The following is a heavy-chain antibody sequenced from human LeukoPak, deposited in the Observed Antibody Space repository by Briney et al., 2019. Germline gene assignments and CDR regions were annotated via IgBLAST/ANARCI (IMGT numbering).Heavy chain of an antibody. V-gene: IGHV3-74*01. Sequence: GGSLRLSCAASGFTFSSYWMNWVRQVPGKGLVWVSRIVSDGSNTNYADSVKGRFTISRDNAKNTLYLQMNSLRVEDTAVYYCARGRPHGNDYWGQGTLVSVSS. J-gene: IGHJ4*02. CDR1: GFTFSSYW. CDR2: IVSDGSNT. D-gene: IGHD4-23*01. CDR3: ARGRPHGNDY.